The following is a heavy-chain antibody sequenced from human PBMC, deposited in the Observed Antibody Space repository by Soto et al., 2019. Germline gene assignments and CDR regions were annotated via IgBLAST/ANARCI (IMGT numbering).Heavy chain of an antibody. CDR2: TYYRSKWYN. J-gene: IGHJ6*02. CDR3: ARGKLIAVAGTYYYYGMDV. CDR1: GDSVSSNSAA. D-gene: IGHD6-19*01. V-gene: IGHV6-1*01. Sequence: SQTLSLTCAISGDSVSSNSAAWNWIRQSPSRGLEWLGRTYYRSKWYNDYAVSVKSRISINPDTSKNQFSLQLNSVTPEDTAVYYCARGKLIAVAGTYYYYGMDVWGQGTTVTVSS.